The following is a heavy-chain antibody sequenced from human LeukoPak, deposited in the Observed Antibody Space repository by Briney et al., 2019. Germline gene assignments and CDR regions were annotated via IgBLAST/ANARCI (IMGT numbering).Heavy chain of an antibody. CDR1: GYTLTELS. D-gene: IGHD6-13*01. CDR3: AAEQLYGILDY. CDR2: SDKEKRET. J-gene: IGHJ4*02. V-gene: IGHV1-24*01. Sequence: ASMKVSCKVSGYTLTELSMHWVRQTPGKGLEWMGGSDKEKRETIYARKFQGRVTMTEDTSTDPAYMELSSLRSEDTAVYYCAAEQLYGILDYWGQGTLVTVSS.